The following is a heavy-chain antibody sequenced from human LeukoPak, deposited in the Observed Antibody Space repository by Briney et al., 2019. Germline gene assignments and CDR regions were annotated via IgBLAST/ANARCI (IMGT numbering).Heavy chain of an antibody. J-gene: IGHJ5*02. CDR1: GGTFSSYA. V-gene: IGHV1-69*13. CDR2: IIPIFGTA. Sequence: ASVNVSCKASGGTFSSYAISWVRQAPGQGLEWMGGIIPIFGTANYAQKFQGRVTITADESTSTAYMELSSLRSEDTAVYYCARLHDYSKVVLPYGWFDPWGQGTLVTVSS. D-gene: IGHD4-11*01. CDR3: ARLHDYSKVVLPYGWFDP.